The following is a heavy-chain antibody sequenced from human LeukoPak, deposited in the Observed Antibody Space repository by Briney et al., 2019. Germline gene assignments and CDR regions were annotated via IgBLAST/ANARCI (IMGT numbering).Heavy chain of an antibody. CDR1: GFTFSSYG. J-gene: IGHJ4*02. CDR2: IRYDGSNK. V-gene: IGHV3-30*02. Sequence: QPGGSLRLSCAASGFTFSSYGMHWVRQAPGKGLEGVAFIRYDGSNKYYADSVKGRFTISRDNSKNTLYLQMNSLRAEDTAVYYCAKDRTDLGDPIYYFDYWGQGTLVTVSS. CDR3: AKDRTDLGDPIYYFDY. D-gene: IGHD4-17*01.